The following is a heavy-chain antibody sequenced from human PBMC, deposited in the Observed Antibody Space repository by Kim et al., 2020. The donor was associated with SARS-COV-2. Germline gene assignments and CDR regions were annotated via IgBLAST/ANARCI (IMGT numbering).Heavy chain of an antibody. CDR2: ISYDGSNK. V-gene: IGHV3-30*18. CDR3: AKLLYSSSWGAPDAFDI. CDR1: GFTFSSYG. D-gene: IGHD6-13*01. Sequence: GGSLRLSCAASGFTFSSYGMHWVRQAPGKGLEWVAVISYDGSNKYYADSVKGRFTISRDNSKNTLYLQMNSLRAEDTAVYYCAKLLYSSSWGAPDAFDIWGQGTMVTVSS. J-gene: IGHJ3*02.